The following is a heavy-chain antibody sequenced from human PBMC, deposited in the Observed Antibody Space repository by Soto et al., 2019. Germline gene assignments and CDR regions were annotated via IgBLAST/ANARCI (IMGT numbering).Heavy chain of an antibody. CDR2: IIPIFGTA. Sequence: QVQLVQSGAEVKKPGSSVKVSCKASGGTFSSYAISWVRQAPGQGLEWMGGIIPIFGTANYAQKFQGRVTISPDKYTSTAYIELSSLRSEDTAVYYCARPAVSGSYYEQDAFEIWGQGTMVTVSS. CDR3: ARPAVSGSYYEQDAFEI. J-gene: IGHJ3*02. D-gene: IGHD3-10*01. V-gene: IGHV1-69*06. CDR1: GGTFSSYA.